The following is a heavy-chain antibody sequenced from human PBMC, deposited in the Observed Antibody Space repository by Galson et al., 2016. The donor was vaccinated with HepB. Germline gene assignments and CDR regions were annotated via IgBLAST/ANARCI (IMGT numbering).Heavy chain of an antibody. Sequence: SLRLSCAASGFNFSNYAMSWVRQPPGKGLEWISAISGGSDSTYYADSMKGRFTISRDNSKNTLYLQMNSLRADDTALYYCAKAATDYWGQGTLVTVPS. CDR1: GFNFSNYA. J-gene: IGHJ4*02. V-gene: IGHV3-23*01. CDR3: AKAATDY. CDR2: ISGGSDST.